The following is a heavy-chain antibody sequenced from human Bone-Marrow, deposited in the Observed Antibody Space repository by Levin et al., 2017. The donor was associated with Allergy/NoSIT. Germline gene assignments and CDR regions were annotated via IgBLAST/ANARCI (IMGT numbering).Heavy chain of an antibody. CDR1: GFTFSSYA. Sequence: SCAASGFTFSSYAMSWVRQAPGKGLEWVSAISGSGGSTYYADSVKGRFTISRDNSKNTLYLQMNSLRAEDTAVYYCAKGPGGGELSLGAFDYWGQGTLVTVSS. CDR2: ISGSGGST. CDR3: AKGPGGGELSLGAFDY. V-gene: IGHV3-23*01. J-gene: IGHJ4*02. D-gene: IGHD3-16*02.